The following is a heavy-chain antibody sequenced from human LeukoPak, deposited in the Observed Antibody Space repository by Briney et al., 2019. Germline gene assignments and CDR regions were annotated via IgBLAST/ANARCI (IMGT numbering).Heavy chain of an antibody. CDR1: GGSISSSSYY. D-gene: IGHD6-13*01. J-gene: IGHJ3*02. CDR2: IYYSGST. Sequence: SETLSLTCTVSGGSISSSSYYRGWIRQPPGKGLEWIGSIYYSGSTYYNPSLKSQVTISVDTSKNQFSLKLSSVTAADTAVYYCASASGIAAAGSDAFDIWGQGTMVTVSS. V-gene: IGHV4-39*07. CDR3: ASASGIAAAGSDAFDI.